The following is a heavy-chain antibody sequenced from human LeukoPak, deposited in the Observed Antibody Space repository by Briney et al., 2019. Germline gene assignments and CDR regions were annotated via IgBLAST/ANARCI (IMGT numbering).Heavy chain of an antibody. CDR1: GYTFTSHD. D-gene: IGHD5-18*01. CDR2: MNPNSGNT. CDR3: ATDTAMVTNPLDY. Sequence: GASVKVSCKASGYTFTSHDINWVRQATGQGLEWMGWMNPNSGNTGYAQKFQGRVTMTRNTSISTAYMELNSLRAEDTAVYYCATDTAMVTNPLDYWGQGTLVTVSS. V-gene: IGHV1-8*01. J-gene: IGHJ4*02.